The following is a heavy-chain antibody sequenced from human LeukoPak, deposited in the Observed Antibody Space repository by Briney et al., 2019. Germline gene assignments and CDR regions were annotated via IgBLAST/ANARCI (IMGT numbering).Heavy chain of an antibody. CDR2: IIPIFGTA. Sequence: GASVKVSCKASGGTFSSYAVSWVRQAPGQGLEWMGGIIPIFGTANYAQKFQGRVTITADESTSTAYMELSSLRSEDTAVYYCARDFEPLALGSGGSCYLDWGQGTLVTVSS. D-gene: IGHD2-15*01. V-gene: IGHV1-69*13. CDR3: ARDFEPLALGSGGSCYLD. J-gene: IGHJ4*02. CDR1: GGTFSSYA.